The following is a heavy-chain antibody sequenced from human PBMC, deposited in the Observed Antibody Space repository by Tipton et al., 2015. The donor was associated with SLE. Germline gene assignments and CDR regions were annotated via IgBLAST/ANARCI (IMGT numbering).Heavy chain of an antibody. J-gene: IGHJ4*02. CDR3: ARGPYYYDSSGYYYDY. CDR1: GFTFSSYS. Sequence: GSLRLSCAASGFTFSSYSMNWVRQAPGKGLEWVSSISSSSSYIYYADSVKGRFTISRDNAKNSLYLQMNSLRAEDTAVYYCARGPYYYDSSGYYYDYWGQGTLVTVSS. D-gene: IGHD3-22*01. CDR2: ISSSSSYI. V-gene: IGHV3-21*03.